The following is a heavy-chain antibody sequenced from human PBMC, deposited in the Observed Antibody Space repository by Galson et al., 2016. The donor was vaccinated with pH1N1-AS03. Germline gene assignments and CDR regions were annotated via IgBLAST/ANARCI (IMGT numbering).Heavy chain of an antibody. Sequence: FTVSTYDMHWVRQSAGGGLEWVSLIAAVGTTEYAGSVKGRFTIFRDNVKNSLYLQMNNLRAEDTALYYCAVWGYISITHGLDVWGKGTTVTVSS. CDR2: IAAVGTT. CDR1: FTVSTYD. CDR3: AVWGYISITHGLDV. D-gene: IGHD5-18*01. J-gene: IGHJ6*04. V-gene: IGHV3-13*01.